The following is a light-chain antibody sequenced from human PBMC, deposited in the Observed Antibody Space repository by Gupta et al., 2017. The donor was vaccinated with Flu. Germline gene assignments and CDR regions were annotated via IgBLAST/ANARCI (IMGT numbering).Light chain of an antibody. CDR2: KDT. V-gene: IGLV3-25*02. Sequence: YQLTHAPALSLSPGQTATITCSGSALSKQYVYWYRQRPGQAPVLLIYKDTERASGIPDRIAGSSSGTRVTLIIRGVQTEDEADYYCQSADISGASRVFGGGTKLTVL. CDR3: QSADISGASRV. J-gene: IGLJ3*02. CDR1: ALSKQY.